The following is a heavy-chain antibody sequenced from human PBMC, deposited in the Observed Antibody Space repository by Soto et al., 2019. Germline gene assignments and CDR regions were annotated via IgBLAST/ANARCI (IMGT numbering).Heavy chain of an antibody. CDR2: IKSKTDDGTT. D-gene: IGHD3-22*01. CDR1: GFTFSNAW. J-gene: IGHJ4*02. V-gene: IGHV3-15*07. Sequence: PGGSLRLSCAASGFTFSNAWLNWVRQAPGKGLEWVGRIKSKTDDGTTDYAGPVKGRFTISRDDSKNTLYLQMISLKTEDTAVYYCTSDGILSSYYDSSAYYYTEYWGQGTLVTVSS. CDR3: TSDGILSSYYDSSAYYYTEY.